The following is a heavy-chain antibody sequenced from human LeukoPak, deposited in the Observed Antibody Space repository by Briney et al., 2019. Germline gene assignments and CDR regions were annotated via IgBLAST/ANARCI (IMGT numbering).Heavy chain of an antibody. V-gene: IGHV1-69*13. CDR1: GGTFSSYA. CDR2: IIPIFGTA. CDR3: ARVYVWGSYRTFDY. J-gene: IGHJ4*02. D-gene: IGHD3-16*02. Sequence: SVKVSCKASGGTFSSYAISWVRQAPGQGLEWMGGIIPIFGTANYAQKFQGRVTITADESTSTAYMELSSLRSDDTAVYYCARVYVWGSYRTFDYWGQGTLVTVSS.